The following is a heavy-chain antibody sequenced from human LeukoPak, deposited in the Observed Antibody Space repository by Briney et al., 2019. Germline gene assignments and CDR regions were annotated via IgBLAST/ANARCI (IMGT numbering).Heavy chain of an antibody. CDR1: GFTFSNYW. V-gene: IGHV3-7*01. CDR3: ARDKIVGATYFDY. CDR2: IKADGSEI. Sequence: PGGSLRLSCAAFGFTFSNYWMSWVRQAPGKGLEWVANIKADGSEIYYVDSVKGRFTISRDNAKNSLYLQMNSLRGEDTAVYYCARDKIVGATYFDYWGQGTLVTVSP. D-gene: IGHD1-26*01. J-gene: IGHJ4*02.